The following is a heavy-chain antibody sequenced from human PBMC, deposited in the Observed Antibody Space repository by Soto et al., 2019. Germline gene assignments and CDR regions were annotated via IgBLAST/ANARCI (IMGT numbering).Heavy chain of an antibody. CDR1: GFSLSTNGVG. CDR3: ANMTRMAYGAYPYDS. V-gene: IGHV2-5*02. Sequence: QITLKESGPTLVKPTQTLTLTCSFSGFSLSTNGVGVGWIRQPPGKALEWLSVLYWDDDRRYSPSRRSRLTITKDTSKNQVVLTMTNMDTMDTATYYCANMTRMAYGAYPYDSWGQGTLVTGSS. CDR2: LYWDDDR. J-gene: IGHJ4*02. D-gene: IGHD4-17*01.